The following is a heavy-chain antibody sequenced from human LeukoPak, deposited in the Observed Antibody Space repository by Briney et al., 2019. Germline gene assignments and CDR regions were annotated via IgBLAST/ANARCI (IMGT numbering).Heavy chain of an antibody. Sequence: GGSLRLSCAASGFTFSNAWMSWVRQAPGKGLEWVGRIKSKTDGGTTDYAAPVKGRFTISRDDSKNTLYLQMNSLKTEDTAVYYCTTALILLWFGDYFDYWGQGTLATVSP. CDR1: GFTFSNAW. D-gene: IGHD3-10*01. J-gene: IGHJ4*02. CDR3: TTALILLWFGDYFDY. CDR2: IKSKTDGGTT. V-gene: IGHV3-15*01.